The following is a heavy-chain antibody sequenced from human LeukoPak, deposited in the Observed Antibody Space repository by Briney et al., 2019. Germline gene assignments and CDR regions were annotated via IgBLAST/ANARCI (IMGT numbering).Heavy chain of an antibody. CDR2: IKQDGSEK. Sequence: PGGSLRLSCAASGFTFSSYWMSWVRQAPGKGLEWVANIKQDGSEKYYVDSVKGRFTISRDNAKNSLYLQMNSLRAEDTAVYYCAREPPGDYGDYVENYGMDVWGQGTMVTVSS. J-gene: IGHJ3*01. CDR1: GFTFSSYW. D-gene: IGHD4-17*01. CDR3: AREPPGDYGDYVENYGMDV. V-gene: IGHV3-7*05.